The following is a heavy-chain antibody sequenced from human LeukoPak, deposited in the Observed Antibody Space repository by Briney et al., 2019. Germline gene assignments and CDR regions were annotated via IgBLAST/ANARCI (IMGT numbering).Heavy chain of an antibody. CDR2: IFYSGST. CDR1: GYSISSSNW. D-gene: IGHD3-10*01. Sequence: PSDTLSLTCAVSGYSISSSNWWGWIRRPPGKGLEWIGYIFYSGSTNYNPSLKSRVTISVDTSKNQFSLKLSSVTAADTAVYYCARDPSGSGSYYAHRSYWYFDLWGRGTLVTVSS. V-gene: IGHV4-28*03. CDR3: ARDPSGSGSYYAHRSYWYFDL. J-gene: IGHJ2*01.